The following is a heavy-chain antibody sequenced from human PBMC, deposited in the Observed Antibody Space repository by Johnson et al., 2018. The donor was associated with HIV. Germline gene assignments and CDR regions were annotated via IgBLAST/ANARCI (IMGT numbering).Heavy chain of an antibody. V-gene: IGHV3-30*02. D-gene: IGHD3-22*01. CDR2: IRYDGSNK. CDR1: GFTFSSYG. CDR3: AKDSSRYYDSRGAFDI. Sequence: QVQLVESGGGVVKPGGSLRLSCAASGFTFSSYGMHWVRQAPGKGLEWVAFIRYDGSNKYYADSVKGRFTISRDNSKNTLYLQMNSLRAEDTAVYYCAKDSSRYYDSRGAFDIWGQGTMVTVSS. J-gene: IGHJ3*02.